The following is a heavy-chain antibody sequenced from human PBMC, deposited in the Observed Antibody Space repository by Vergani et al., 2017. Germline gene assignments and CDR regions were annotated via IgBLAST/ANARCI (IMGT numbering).Heavy chain of an antibody. J-gene: IGHJ3*02. Sequence: QVQLQESGPGLVKPSETLSLTCTVSGGSVSSGSYYWSWIRQPAGKGLEWIGYNYYSGSTNYNPPLKSRVTISVDTSKNQFSLKLSSVTAADTAVYYCARAVDRDYDFWSGYMAFDIWGQGTMVTVSS. CDR2: NYYSGST. D-gene: IGHD3-3*01. CDR1: GGSVSSGSYY. CDR3: ARAVDRDYDFWSGYMAFDI. V-gene: IGHV4-61*10.